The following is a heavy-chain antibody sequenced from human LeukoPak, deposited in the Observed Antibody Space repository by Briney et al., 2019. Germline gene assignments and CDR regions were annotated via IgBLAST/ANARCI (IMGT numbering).Heavy chain of an antibody. V-gene: IGHV2-5*01. Sequence: SGPSLMYPTPTLTLTCTFSGFSLSTSGVGVGWIRQPPGKALEWLALIYWNDDKRYSPSLKSRLTITKDTSKNQVVLTMTNMDPVDTATYYCAHSSYDSSGYYYPNWFDPWGQRTGHR. CDR3: AHSSYDSSGYYYPNWFDP. CDR2: IYWNDDK. J-gene: IGHJ5*02. D-gene: IGHD3-22*01. CDR1: GFSLSTSGVG.